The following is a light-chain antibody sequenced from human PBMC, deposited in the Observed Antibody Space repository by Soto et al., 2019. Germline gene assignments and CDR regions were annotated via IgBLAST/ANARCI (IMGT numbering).Light chain of an antibody. V-gene: IGKV3-20*01. Sequence: ELVLTQSPGTLSLYPGEKATLSCKASQSVSRSYLAWYQQKPGQAPRLLIYGAFTRAAGIPDRFSGSGSGTYFTLTISRLEPEDFAVDYCQQYASSPLSCGGGTKVEIK. CDR2: GAF. CDR1: QSVSRSY. CDR3: QQYASSPLS. J-gene: IGKJ4*01.